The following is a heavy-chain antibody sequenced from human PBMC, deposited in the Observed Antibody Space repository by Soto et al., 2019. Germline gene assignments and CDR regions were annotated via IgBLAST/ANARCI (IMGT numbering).Heavy chain of an antibody. J-gene: IGHJ3*02. Sequence: SVKVSCKASGGTFSSYAISWVRQAPGQGLEWMGGIIPIFGTANYAQKFQGRVTITADKSTSTAYMELSSLRSEDTAVYYCARGYYYDSSGYSYAFDIWGQGTRFTVSS. CDR2: IIPIFGTA. V-gene: IGHV1-69*06. CDR3: ARGYYYDSSGYSYAFDI. D-gene: IGHD3-22*01. CDR1: GGTFSSYA.